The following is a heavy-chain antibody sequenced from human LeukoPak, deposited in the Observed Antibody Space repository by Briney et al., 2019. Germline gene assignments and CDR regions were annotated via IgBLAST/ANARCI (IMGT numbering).Heavy chain of an antibody. CDR2: AYYTSKWIT. V-gene: IGHV6-1*01. CDR3: ARGYWAHGMNV. CDR1: GDSVSSDTTA. Sequence: SQTLSLTCAISGDSVSSDTTAWNWMRQSPSRGREWLGRAYYTSKWITNYAVSGRSRITVNPNKSNNHFSLQMNSVTPEDTAVYYCARGYWAHGMNVWGPGTTVTVSS. D-gene: IGHD6-13*01. J-gene: IGHJ6*02.